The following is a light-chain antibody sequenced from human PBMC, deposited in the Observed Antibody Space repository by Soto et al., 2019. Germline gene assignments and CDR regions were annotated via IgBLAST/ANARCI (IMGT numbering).Light chain of an antibody. V-gene: IGKV3-15*01. CDR3: QHYYIRPLT. J-gene: IGKJ4*01. Sequence: ELVMPQSPVTLSVSPGDRATLSCRASEALSSRLDWYQQKPGQAPRLLIYDASTWATDVPARCSGSGSGTEFTLTISGLQSEDFAVYFCQHYYIRPLTFGGGTKVEIK. CDR2: DAS. CDR1: EALSSR.